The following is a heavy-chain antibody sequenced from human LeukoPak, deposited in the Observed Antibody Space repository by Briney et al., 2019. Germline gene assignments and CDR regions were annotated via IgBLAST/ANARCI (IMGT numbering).Heavy chain of an antibody. CDR3: ARRFTVSASAVYFTDY. CDR1: GFTFSTYA. J-gene: IGHJ4*02. Sequence: GGSLRLSCAASGFTFSTYAMSWVRQAPGKGLEWVSAISGGGGSTYYADYADSVKGRFTISRDNSKNTLHLQMDSLRAEDTALYYCARRFTVSASAVYFTDYWGQGTLVTVSS. D-gene: IGHD3-10*01. V-gene: IGHV3-23*01. CDR2: ISGGGGST.